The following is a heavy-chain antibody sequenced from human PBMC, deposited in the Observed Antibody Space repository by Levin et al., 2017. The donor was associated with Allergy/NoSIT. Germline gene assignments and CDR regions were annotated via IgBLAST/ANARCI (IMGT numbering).Heavy chain of an antibody. D-gene: IGHD2-8*02. V-gene: IGHV3-72*01. CDR1: GFTFSDHY. J-gene: IGHJ4*02. Sequence: PGGSLRLSCAASGFTFSDHYMDWVRQAPGKGLEWVGRSRNKANSYTTEYAASVKGRFTISRDNSKNSLYLQMNSLKTEDTAVYYCVRVTGHCTRGYCSADFDCWGQGTLVTVSS. CDR2: SRNKANSYTT. CDR3: VRVTGHCTRGYCSADFDC.